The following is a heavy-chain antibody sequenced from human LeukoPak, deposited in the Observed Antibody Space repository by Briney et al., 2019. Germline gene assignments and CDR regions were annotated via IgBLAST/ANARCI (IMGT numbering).Heavy chain of an antibody. CDR3: ARGRYYYDSSVDPFDY. CDR2: ISAYNGNT. Sequence: ASVKVSCKASGYTFTSYGISWVRQAPGQGLEWMGWISAYNGNTNYAQELQGRVTMTTDTSTSTAYMELRSLRSDDTAVYYCARGRYYYDSSVDPFDYWGQGTLVTVSS. V-gene: IGHV1-18*01. CDR1: GYTFTSYG. J-gene: IGHJ4*02. D-gene: IGHD3-22*01.